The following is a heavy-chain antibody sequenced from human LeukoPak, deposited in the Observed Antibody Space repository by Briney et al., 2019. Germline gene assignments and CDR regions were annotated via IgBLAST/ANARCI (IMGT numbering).Heavy chain of an antibody. CDR3: ARVEWELFGFDY. CDR1: GGSTSIGGYY. J-gene: IGHJ4*02. V-gene: IGHV4-31*03. D-gene: IGHD1-26*01. CDR2: IYYNGNS. Sequence: SQTLSLTCTVSGGSTSIGGYYWSWIRQHPGKGLEWIGYIYYNGNSYYNPSLESRVTISLDMSRDQFSLKLRSVTAADTAVYYCARVEWELFGFDYWGQGIPVTVSS.